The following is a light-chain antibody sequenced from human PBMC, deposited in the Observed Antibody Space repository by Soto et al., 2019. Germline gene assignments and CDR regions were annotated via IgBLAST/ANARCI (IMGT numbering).Light chain of an antibody. V-gene: IGKV3-20*01. CDR3: QRYGSSPPFT. J-gene: IGKJ2*01. Sequence: ETVLTQSPGTLSLSPGERATLSCRASQRVSSSYLAWYQQKPSQAPRLLIYGASSMATGIPDRFSGSGSGTDFTLTISRLEPEDFAVYFCQRYGSSPPFTFGQGTKVEI. CDR2: GAS. CDR1: QRVSSSY.